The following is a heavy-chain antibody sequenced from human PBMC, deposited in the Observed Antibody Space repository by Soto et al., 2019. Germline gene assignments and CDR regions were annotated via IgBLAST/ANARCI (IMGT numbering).Heavy chain of an antibody. Sequence: PVNLSCKDSGYTFTGYYMHCVRNAPRQGREWMVWVNPHSGATNYAQKFQGRVTMTRDPSISTASMALSRLSSDDTAVYYCARDLVAAAVHLDTTRHYYYYGMDVWGQGTTVTVSS. CDR2: VNPHSGAT. V-gene: IGHV1-2*02. CDR1: GYTFTGYY. J-gene: IGHJ6*02. D-gene: IGHD6-13*01. CDR3: ARDLVAAAVHLDTTRHYYYYGMDV.